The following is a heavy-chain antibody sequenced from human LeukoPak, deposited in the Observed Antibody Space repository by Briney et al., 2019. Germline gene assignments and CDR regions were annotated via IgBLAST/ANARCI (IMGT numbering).Heavy chain of an antibody. D-gene: IGHD1-26*01. CDR3: ARGVEWELSYFDY. V-gene: IGHV3-23*01. J-gene: IGHJ4*02. CDR1: GFTFSRHA. Sequence: PGGSLRLSCAASGFTFSRHAMSWVRQAPGKGLEWVSVISGSSGYTYFADSVKGRFTISRDNSKNTLYLQMNSLRAEDTAVYYCARGVEWELSYFDYWGQGTLVTVSS. CDR2: ISGSSGYT.